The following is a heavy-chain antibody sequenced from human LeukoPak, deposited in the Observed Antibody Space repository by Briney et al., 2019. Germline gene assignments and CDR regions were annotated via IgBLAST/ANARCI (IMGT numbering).Heavy chain of an antibody. V-gene: IGHV3-66*01. D-gene: IGHD3-22*01. CDR1: GFTFDDYG. J-gene: IGHJ1*01. CDR3: ATSVVTSPAESNVEYFQH. Sequence: GGSLRLSCAASGFTFDDYGMSWVRQAPGKGLEWVSVIYSGSSTYYADSVKGRFTISRANSKNTLYLQMNSLRAEDTAVYYCATSVVTSPAESNVEYFQHWGQGILVTVSS. CDR2: IYSGSST.